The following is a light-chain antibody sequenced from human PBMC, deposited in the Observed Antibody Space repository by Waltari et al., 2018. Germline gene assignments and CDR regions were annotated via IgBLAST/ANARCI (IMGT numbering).Light chain of an antibody. J-gene: IGLJ1*01. Sequence: QSALTQPRSVSGSPGQSVTISCTGTSSDVGGFNYVSWYQQHPGKAPKLMIYDVNKRPSGVPDRFSGSKSGNMASLTIFGLQAEDEADYYCCSYAGSPYVFGTGTKVTVL. V-gene: IGLV2-11*01. CDR3: CSYAGSPYV. CDR1: SSDVGGFNY. CDR2: DVN.